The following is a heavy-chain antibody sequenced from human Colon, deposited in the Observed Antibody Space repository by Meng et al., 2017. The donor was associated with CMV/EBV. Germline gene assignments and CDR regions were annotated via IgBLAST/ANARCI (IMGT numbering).Heavy chain of an antibody. V-gene: IGHV1-2*02. J-gene: IGHJ4*02. CDR1: GYTFTGYY. CDR3: ARGYCSSTSCYKGNDY. D-gene: IGHD2-2*02. CDR2: INPNSGGT. Sequence: SVKVSCKASGYTFTGYYMHWVRQAPGQGLEWMGWINPNSGGTNYAQKFQGRVTMTRDTSISTAYMELSRLRSDDTAVYYCARGYCSSTSCYKGNDYWGQGTLVTVSS.